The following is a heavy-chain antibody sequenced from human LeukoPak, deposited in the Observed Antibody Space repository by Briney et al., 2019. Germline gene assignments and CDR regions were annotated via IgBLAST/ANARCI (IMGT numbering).Heavy chain of an antibody. Sequence: PGGSLRLSCAASGFTFSSYWMHWVRQAPGKGLVWVSRINSDGSNTDYADSVKGRFTISRDNAKNTLYLQMNSLRAEDTAVYYCARAASWRDGYKSEYFHHWGQGTLVTVSS. CDR3: ARAASWRDGYKSEYFHH. D-gene: IGHD5-24*01. CDR2: INSDGSNT. J-gene: IGHJ1*01. CDR1: GFTFSSYW. V-gene: IGHV3-74*01.